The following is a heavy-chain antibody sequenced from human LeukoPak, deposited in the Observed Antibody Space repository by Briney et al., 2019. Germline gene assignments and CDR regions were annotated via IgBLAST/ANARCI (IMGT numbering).Heavy chain of an antibody. D-gene: IGHD3-22*01. J-gene: IGHJ6*02. CDR3: ASTGGYPTYYYDSSGYYSGDEYYYYGMDV. V-gene: IGHV1-69*13. Sequence: SVKVSCKASGGTFSSYAISWVRQAPGQGLEWMGGIIPIFGTANYAQKFQGRVTITADESTSTAYMELSSPRSEDTAVYYCASTGGYPTYYYDSSGYYSGDEYYYYGMDVWGQGTTVTVSS. CDR1: GGTFSSYA. CDR2: IIPIFGTA.